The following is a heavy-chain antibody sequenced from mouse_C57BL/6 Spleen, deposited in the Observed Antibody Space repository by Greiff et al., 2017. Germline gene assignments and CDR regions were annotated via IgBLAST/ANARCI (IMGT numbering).Heavy chain of an antibody. Sequence: LQESGPGLVQPSQSLSITCTVSGFSLTSYGVHWVRQSPGKGLEWLGVIWRGGSTDYNAAFMSRLSITKDNSKSQVFFKMNSLQADDTAIYYCAKRGIYYGYDGDAMDYWGQGTSVTVSS. J-gene: IGHJ4*01. CDR2: IWRGGST. D-gene: IGHD2-2*01. CDR3: AKRGIYYGYDGDAMDY. CDR1: GFSLTSYG. V-gene: IGHV2-5*01.